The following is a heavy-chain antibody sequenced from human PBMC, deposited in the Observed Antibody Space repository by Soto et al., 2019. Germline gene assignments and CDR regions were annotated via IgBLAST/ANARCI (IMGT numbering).Heavy chain of an antibody. CDR1: GFTFSSYS. Sequence: GGSLRLSCAASGFTFSSYSMNWVRQAPGKGLEWVSYISSSSSTIYYADSVKGRFTISRDNAKNSLYLQMNSLRAEDTAVYYCARPARGYWFDPWGQGTLVTVSS. V-gene: IGHV3-48*01. CDR3: ARPARGYWFDP. J-gene: IGHJ5*02. CDR2: ISSSSSTI.